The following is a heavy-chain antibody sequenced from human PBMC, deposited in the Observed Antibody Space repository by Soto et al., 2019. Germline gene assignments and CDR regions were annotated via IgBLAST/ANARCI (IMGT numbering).Heavy chain of an antibody. CDR3: ARVPFHGLGAFDI. CDR2: IIPIFGTA. V-gene: IGHV1-69*13. CDR1: GGTFSSYA. J-gene: IGHJ3*02. Sequence: SVKVSCKASGGTFSSYAISWVRQAPGQGLEWMGGIIPIFGTANYAQKFQGRVTITADESTSTAYMELSSLRSEDTAVYYCARVPFHGLGAFDIWGQGTMVTVSS.